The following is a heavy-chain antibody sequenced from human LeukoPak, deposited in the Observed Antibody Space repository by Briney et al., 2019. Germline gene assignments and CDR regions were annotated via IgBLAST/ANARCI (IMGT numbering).Heavy chain of an antibody. D-gene: IGHD2-2*01. V-gene: IGHV4-34*01. J-gene: IGHJ5*02. CDR1: GGSFSGYY. CDR2: INHSGST. Sequence: SETLSLTCAVYGGSFSGYYWSWIRLPPGKGLEWIGEINHSGSTNYNPSLKSRVTISVDTSKNQFSLKLSSVTAADTAVYYCARGPGCSSTSCYAAAGWFDPWGQGTLVTVSS. CDR3: ARGPGCSSTSCYAAAGWFDP.